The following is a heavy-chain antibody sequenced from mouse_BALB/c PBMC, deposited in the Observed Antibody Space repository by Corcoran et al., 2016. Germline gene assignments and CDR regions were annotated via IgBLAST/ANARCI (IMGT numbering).Heavy chain of an antibody. CDR2: IDPANGNT. CDR1: GFNIKDTY. J-gene: IGHJ3*01. D-gene: IGHD1-1*01. V-gene: IGHV14-3*02. CDR3: ARGPITTVPCAY. Sequence: EVQLQQSGAELVKPGASVKLSCTASGFNIKDTYMHWVKQRPEQGLEWIGRIDPANGNTKYDPKFQGKATITADTSSNTAYLQLSSLTSGDTVVYYCARGPITTVPCAYWGQGTLVTVSA.